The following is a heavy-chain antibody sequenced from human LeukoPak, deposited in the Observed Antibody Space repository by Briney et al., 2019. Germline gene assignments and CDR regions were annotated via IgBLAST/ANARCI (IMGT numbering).Heavy chain of an antibody. CDR2: IYYSGST. V-gene: IGHV4-61*10. D-gene: IGHD1-26*01. CDR1: GVSISSGSYY. CDR3: ARDGSYFMDRRSYGMDV. Sequence: SQTLSLTCTVSGVSISSGSYYWGWIRQPAGKGLEWIGYIYYSGSTNYNPSLKSRVTISVDTSKNQFSLKLSSVTAADTAVYYYARDGSYFMDRRSYGMDVWGQGTTVTVSS. J-gene: IGHJ6*02.